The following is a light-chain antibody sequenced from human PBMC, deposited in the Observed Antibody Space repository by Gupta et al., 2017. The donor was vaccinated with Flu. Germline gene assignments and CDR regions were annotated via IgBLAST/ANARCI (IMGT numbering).Light chain of an antibody. CDR2: GAS. Sequence: GESATLSCRASQTFSSYSAWYQQKPGQAPRLLIYGASSRATGIPDRFSGSGSGTDFTLTISRVEPEDSAVDYCQQYGIARVVFGGGTTVEI. J-gene: IGKJ4*01. V-gene: IGKV3-20*01. CDR1: QTFSSY. CDR3: QQYGIARVV.